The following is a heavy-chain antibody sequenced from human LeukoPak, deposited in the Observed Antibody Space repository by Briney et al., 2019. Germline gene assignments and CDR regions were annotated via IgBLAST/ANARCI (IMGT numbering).Heavy chain of an antibody. Sequence: GGSLRLSCAASGFTVSSNYMSWVRQAPGKGLEWVSVIYSGGSTYYADSVKGRFTISRDNSKNTLYLQMNSLRAEDTAVYYCARMVTVVTPILEPGAFDIWGQGTMVTVSS. CDR2: IYSGGST. CDR1: GFTVSSNY. V-gene: IGHV3-53*01. J-gene: IGHJ3*02. CDR3: ARMVTVVTPILEPGAFDI. D-gene: IGHD4-23*01.